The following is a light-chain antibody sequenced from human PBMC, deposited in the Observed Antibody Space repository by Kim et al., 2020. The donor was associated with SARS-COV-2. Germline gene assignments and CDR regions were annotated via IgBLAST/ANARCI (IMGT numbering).Light chain of an antibody. CDR2: AAS. J-gene: IGKJ1*01. V-gene: IGKV1-27*01. CDR1: QGISNY. Sequence: DIQMTQSPSSLSASVRDRVSITCRASQGISNYLAWYQQKSGKVPKLLIYAASTLQSGVPSRFSGSGSGTDFTLTISSLQPEDVATYYCQKYNSAPRTFGQGTKVDIK. CDR3: QKYNSAPRT.